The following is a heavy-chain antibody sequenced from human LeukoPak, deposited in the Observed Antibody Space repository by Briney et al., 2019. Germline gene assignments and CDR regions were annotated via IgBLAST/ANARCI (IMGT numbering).Heavy chain of an antibody. CDR2: ISYDGGHK. J-gene: IGHJ4*02. CDR3: VRDGKDYGGTFDY. Sequence: GGSLRLSCAASGFTFSTYSMQWVRQAPGRGLEWVAVISYDGGHKIYPDSVKGRFTISRDNSKNMVYLQMNSLRGEDTAVYYCVRDGKDYGGTFDYWGQGTLVSVSS. V-gene: IGHV3-30-3*01. CDR1: GFTFSTYS. D-gene: IGHD4-23*01.